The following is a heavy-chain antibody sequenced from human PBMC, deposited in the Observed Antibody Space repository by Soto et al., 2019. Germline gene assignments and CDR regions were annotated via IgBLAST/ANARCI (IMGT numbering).Heavy chain of an antibody. J-gene: IGHJ4*02. Sequence: ASVKVSCKASGYTFTSYAMHWVRQAPGQRLEWMGWINAGNGSTKYSQKFQGRVTITRDTSASTAYMELSSLRSEDTAVYYCARDPNYGSGSYDYWGQGTLVTVSS. CDR2: INAGNGST. CDR3: ARDPNYGSGSYDY. D-gene: IGHD3-10*01. V-gene: IGHV1-3*01. CDR1: GYTFTSYA.